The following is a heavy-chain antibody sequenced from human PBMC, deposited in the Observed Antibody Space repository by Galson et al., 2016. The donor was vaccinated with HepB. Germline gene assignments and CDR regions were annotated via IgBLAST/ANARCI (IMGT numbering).Heavy chain of an antibody. CDR1: GFTFSSYA. V-gene: IGHV3-23*01. CDR3: ARNMYGAATNYIGDVFDI. Sequence: SLRLSCAASGFTFSSYAMTWVRQAPGKGLEWVSDISSSGDGTYYADSVKGRFTISRDNSRNTLYLQMNSLRAEDTAMYYCARNMYGAATNYIGDVFDIWGQGTMVTVSS. CDR2: ISSSGDGT. J-gene: IGHJ3*02. D-gene: IGHD3-10*01.